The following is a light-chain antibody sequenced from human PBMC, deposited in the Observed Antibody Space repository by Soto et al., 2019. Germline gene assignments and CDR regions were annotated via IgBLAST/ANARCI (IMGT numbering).Light chain of an antibody. Sequence: QAVVTQEPSFSVSPGRTVTLTCGLSSGSVSTSYYPSWYQQTPGQAPRTLIYSTNNRSSGVPDRFSGSILGNKAALTIAGAQADDESDYYCVLYMASGIWVFGRGTKLTVL. J-gene: IGLJ3*02. V-gene: IGLV8-61*01. CDR1: SGSVSTSYY. CDR3: VLYMASGIWV. CDR2: STN.